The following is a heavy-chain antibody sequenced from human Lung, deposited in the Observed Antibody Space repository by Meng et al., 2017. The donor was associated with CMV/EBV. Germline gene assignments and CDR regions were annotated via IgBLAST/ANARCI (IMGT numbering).Heavy chain of an antibody. V-gene: IGHV1-2*02. CDR2: INPNSGGT. D-gene: IGHD2-2*01. J-gene: IGHJ6*02. Sequence: ASXXVSXKASGYTFTGYYMHWVRQAPGQGLEWMGWINPNSGGTNYAQKFQGRVTMTRDTSISTAYMELSRLRSDDTAVYYCARVFGVVVPLEGCMDVWGQGTXVTVYS. CDR1: GYTFTGYY. CDR3: ARVFGVVVPLEGCMDV.